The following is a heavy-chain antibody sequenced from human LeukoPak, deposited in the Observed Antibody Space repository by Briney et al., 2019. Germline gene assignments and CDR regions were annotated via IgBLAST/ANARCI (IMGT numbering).Heavy chain of an antibody. V-gene: IGHV3-7*03. Sequence: GGSLRLSCAASGFTFSSYWMNWARQAPGKGLEWVASINHNGNVNYYADSVKGRFTISRDNAKNSLYLQMSNLRAEDTAVYFCARGGGLDVWGQGSTVTVSS. CDR1: GFTFSSYW. D-gene: IGHD3-16*01. CDR2: INHNGNVN. CDR3: ARGGGLDV. J-gene: IGHJ6*02.